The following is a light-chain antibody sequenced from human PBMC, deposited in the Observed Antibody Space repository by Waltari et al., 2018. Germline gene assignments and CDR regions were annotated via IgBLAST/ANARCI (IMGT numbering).Light chain of an antibody. J-gene: IGLJ7*01. CDR1: LPNLGYNY. CDR2: EDS. Sequence: QSVLTHPPSVSAAPGQRVTISRSGCLPNLGYNYVSWYLQFPGTAHKPLIYEDSVRPSGVPGRFSGSKSGTSATLDITGLQAEDEADYYCGTWDSSLSGAVFGGGTHLTVL. V-gene: IGLV1-51*02. CDR3: GTWDSSLSGAV.